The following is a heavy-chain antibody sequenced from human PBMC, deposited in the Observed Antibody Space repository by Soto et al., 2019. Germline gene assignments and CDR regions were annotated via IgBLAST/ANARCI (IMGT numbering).Heavy chain of an antibody. J-gene: IGHJ6*02. CDR3: ARVWVVPAAIPYYGMDV. CDR2: IIPIFGTA. Sequence: QVQLVQSGAEVKKPGSSVKVSCKASGGTFSSYAISWVRQAPGQGLEWMGGIIPIFGTANCAQKFQGRVTITADESTSTAYMELSSLRSEDTAVYYCARVWVVPAAIPYYGMDVWGQGTTVTVSS. V-gene: IGHV1-69*01. D-gene: IGHD2-2*01. CDR1: GGTFSSYA.